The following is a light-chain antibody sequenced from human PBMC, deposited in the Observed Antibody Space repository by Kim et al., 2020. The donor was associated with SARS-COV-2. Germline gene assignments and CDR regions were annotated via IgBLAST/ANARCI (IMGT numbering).Light chain of an antibody. J-gene: IGLJ3*02. Sequence: SYELTQPPTGYMSPGQTATITCSGHELGDKSTCWFQQRPGQSPVLLIYQGTRRPAGIPERFSASQTGNTATLTISGTLDMDEGDYYCQAWESSASRVFGGVTTLTVL. CDR1: ELGDKS. CDR2: QGT. V-gene: IGLV3-1*01. CDR3: QAWESSASRV.